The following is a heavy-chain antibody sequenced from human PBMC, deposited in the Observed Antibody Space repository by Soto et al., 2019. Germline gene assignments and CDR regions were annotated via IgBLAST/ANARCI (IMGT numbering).Heavy chain of an antibody. CDR1: GFTFDDYA. CDR2: ISWNSGSI. J-gene: IGHJ4*02. CDR3: AKVPYDFWSGYYPPLYFDY. Sequence: GGSLRLSCAASGFTFDDYAMHWVRQAPGKGLEWVSGISWNSGSIGYADSVKGRFTTSRDNAKNSLYLQMNSLRAEDTAVYYCAKVPYDFWSGYYPPLYFDYWGQGTLVTVSS. V-gene: IGHV3-9*01. D-gene: IGHD3-3*01.